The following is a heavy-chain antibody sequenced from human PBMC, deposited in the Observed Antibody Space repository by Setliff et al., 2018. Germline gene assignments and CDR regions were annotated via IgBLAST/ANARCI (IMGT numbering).Heavy chain of an antibody. V-gene: IGHV1-18*03. CDR1: GYTFISYG. CDR2: ISAYNGNT. Sequence: ASVKVSCKASGYTFISYGISWVRQAPGQGLEWMGWISAYNGNTNYAQKLQGRVTMTTDTSTSTAYMELRSLRSDDMAVYYCARVLFHCSSTSCYLDAFDIWGQGTMVTVSS. J-gene: IGHJ3*02. D-gene: IGHD2-2*01. CDR3: ARVLFHCSSTSCYLDAFDI.